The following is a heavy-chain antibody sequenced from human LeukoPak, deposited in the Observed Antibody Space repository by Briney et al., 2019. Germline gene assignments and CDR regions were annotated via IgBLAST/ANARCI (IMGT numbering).Heavy chain of an antibody. CDR1: GFTFSSFW. Sequence: GGSLRLSCVASGFTFSSFWMTWVRQAPGKGLECVANIKQDGSEKYYIDSVKGRFTISRDNAKKSLYLQMNSLRAEDTAVYYCASQSSGGFFEYYWDQGTLVTVSS. D-gene: IGHD3-3*01. J-gene: IGHJ4*02. CDR3: ASQSSGGFFEYY. V-gene: IGHV3-7*01. CDR2: IKQDGSEK.